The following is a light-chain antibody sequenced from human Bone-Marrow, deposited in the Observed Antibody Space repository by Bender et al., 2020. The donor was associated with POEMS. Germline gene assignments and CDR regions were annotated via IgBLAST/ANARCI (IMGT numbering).Light chain of an antibody. CDR1: SSNTGSGYD. J-gene: IGLJ3*02. CDR3: NSYTSSRTRV. CDR2: GYN. V-gene: IGLV1-40*01. Sequence: QSVLTQPPSVSGAPGQRVTISCTGSSSNTGSGYDINWYQHLPGTAPKLLIYGYNNRPSGVPDRFSGSKSGTSASLAITGLQAEDEADYYCNSYTSSRTRVFGGGTKLTVL.